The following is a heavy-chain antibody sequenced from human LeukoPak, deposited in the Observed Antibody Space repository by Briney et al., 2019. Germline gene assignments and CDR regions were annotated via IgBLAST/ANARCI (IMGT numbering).Heavy chain of an antibody. J-gene: IGHJ4*02. V-gene: IGHV3-53*01. CDR1: GFTVSSNY. D-gene: IGHD2-2*01. CDR3: ARVFCSSTSCHPPDY. Sequence: GRSLRLSCAASGFTVSSNYMSWVRQAPGEGLEWVSVIYSGGSTYYADSVKGRFTISRDNSKNTLYLQMNSLRAEDTAVYYCARVFCSSTSCHPPDYWGQGTLVTVSS. CDR2: IYSGGST.